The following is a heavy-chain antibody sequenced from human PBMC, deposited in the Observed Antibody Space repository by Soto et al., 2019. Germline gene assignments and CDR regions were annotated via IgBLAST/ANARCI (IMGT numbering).Heavy chain of an antibody. J-gene: IGHJ5*02. D-gene: IGHD5-12*01. Sequence: VQLQESGQGLVKPSQTLSLICTVSGASINSGNYNWTWIRQHTGRGLEWIGCIDYSGSAYYNPSLKSRVAISVDTSKDQFSLNLTSVTAADSAVYYCARGIVASIFGGFDPWGQGTLVTVSS. CDR3: ARGIVASIFGGFDP. CDR2: IDYSGSA. V-gene: IGHV4-31*03. CDR1: GASINSGNYN.